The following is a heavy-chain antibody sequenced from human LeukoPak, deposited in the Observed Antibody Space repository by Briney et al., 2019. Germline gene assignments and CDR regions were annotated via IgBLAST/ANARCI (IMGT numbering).Heavy chain of an antibody. D-gene: IGHD3-22*01. CDR3: ARQNGAGYYYYFDS. CDR1: GFTFIDYS. CDR2: ISSSSSSM. V-gene: IGHV3-48*01. J-gene: IGHJ4*02. Sequence: GGSLRLSCAASGFTFIDYSMNWVRQAPGKGLEWVSYISSSSSSMYYADSVKGRFTISRDNARSSLYLQMNSLRAEDTAVYYCARQNGAGYYYYFDSWGQGTLVTVSS.